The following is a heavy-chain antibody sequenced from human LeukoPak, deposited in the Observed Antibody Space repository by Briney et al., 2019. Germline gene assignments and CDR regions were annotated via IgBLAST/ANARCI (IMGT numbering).Heavy chain of an antibody. CDR2: IRNKPFGETT. V-gene: IGHV3-49*04. D-gene: IGHD2-15*01. CDR1: GFTFADYA. J-gene: IGHJ4*02. Sequence: GRSLRLSCAISGFTFADYAINWVRQAPGKGLEWVSLIRNKPFGETTEFAASVKDRCTVSRDDSKNIAFLRLDSLKSEDTGVYFCTRLLRHCCGGSCYLGVSGRFYFDSWGQGTLVTVSS. CDR3: TRLLRHCCGGSCYLGVSGRFYFDS.